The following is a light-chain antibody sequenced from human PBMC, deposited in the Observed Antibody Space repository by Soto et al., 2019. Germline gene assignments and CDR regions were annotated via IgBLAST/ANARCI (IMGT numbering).Light chain of an antibody. Sequence: QSVLTLAASVSGSPGQSITISCTGTSSDIGAYDYVSWYRQYPGRVPKLLIHEVTNRPSGVSDRFSGSKSGNTASLTISGLQTEDEADYYCSSHAGSSAFYVFGTGTKVTVL. CDR3: SSHAGSSAFYV. CDR1: SSDIGAYDY. CDR2: EVT. V-gene: IGLV2-14*01. J-gene: IGLJ1*01.